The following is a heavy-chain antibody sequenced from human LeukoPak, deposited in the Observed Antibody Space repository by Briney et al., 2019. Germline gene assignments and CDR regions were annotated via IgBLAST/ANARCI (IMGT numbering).Heavy chain of an antibody. V-gene: IGHV1-18*01. D-gene: IGHD2-15*01. CDR3: ATATLRCSGGSCYEMDV. CDR1: NYTFTSYV. CDR2: ISAYNVNT. J-gene: IGHJ6*04. Sequence: ASVKVSCKASNYTFTSYVITWVRQAPGQGLEWMGWISAYNVNTNYAQKLQGRVAMTTDTSTSTAYMELSSLRSEDTAVYYCATATLRCSGGSCYEMDVWGKGTTVTVSS.